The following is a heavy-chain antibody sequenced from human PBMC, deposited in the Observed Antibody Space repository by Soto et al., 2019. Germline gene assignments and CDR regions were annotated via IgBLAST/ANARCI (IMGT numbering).Heavy chain of an antibody. CDR1: GFTFSSYA. D-gene: IGHD3-9*01. Sequence: QVQLVESGGGVVQPGRSLRLSCAASGFTFSSYAMHWVRQAPGKGLEWVAVISYDGSNKYYADSVKGRFTISRDNSKNTLYLPMNSLRAEDTAVYYCARGGYFDFYCYGMDVWGQGTTVTVSS. CDR3: ARGGYFDFYCYGMDV. V-gene: IGHV3-30-3*01. J-gene: IGHJ6*02. CDR2: ISYDGSNK.